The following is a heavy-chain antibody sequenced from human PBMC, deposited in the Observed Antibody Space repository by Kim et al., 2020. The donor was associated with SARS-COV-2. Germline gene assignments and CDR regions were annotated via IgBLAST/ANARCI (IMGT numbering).Heavy chain of an antibody. J-gene: IGHJ6*02. V-gene: IGHV3-11*06. D-gene: IGHD3-10*01. CDR3: ASLITMVRGVIYVNGMDV. Sequence: KGRFTISRDNDKNSLYLQMNSLRAEDTAVYYCASLITMVRGVIYVNGMDVWGQGTTVTVSS.